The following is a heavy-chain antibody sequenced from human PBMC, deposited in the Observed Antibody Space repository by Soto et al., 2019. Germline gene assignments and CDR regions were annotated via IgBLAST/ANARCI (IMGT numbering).Heavy chain of an antibody. J-gene: IGHJ6*02. CDR1: GGTFSSYA. Sequence: QVQLVQSGAEVKKPGSSVKVSCKASGGTFSSYAITWVRQAPGQGLEWMGGIMPKFGVENHAQKFQGRVTITADESTRTAYMELSSLRSEDTAVYDCARGAGGMDVWGQGTTVTVSS. CDR3: ARGAGGMDV. V-gene: IGHV1-69*01. CDR2: IMPKFGVE. D-gene: IGHD3-10*01.